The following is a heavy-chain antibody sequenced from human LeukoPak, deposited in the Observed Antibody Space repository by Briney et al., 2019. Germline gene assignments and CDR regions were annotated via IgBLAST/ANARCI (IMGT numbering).Heavy chain of an antibody. CDR2: IYYSGST. J-gene: IGHJ4*02. Sequence: TLSLTCTVSGGSISSGGYYWSWIRQHPGKGLEWIGYIYYSGSTYYNPSLKSRVTISVDTSKNQFSLKLSSVTAADTAVYYCARDRGYYYDSSGYYSGYFDYWGQGTLVTVSS. D-gene: IGHD3-22*01. V-gene: IGHV4-31*03. CDR1: GGSISSGGYY. CDR3: ARDRGYYYDSSGYYSGYFDY.